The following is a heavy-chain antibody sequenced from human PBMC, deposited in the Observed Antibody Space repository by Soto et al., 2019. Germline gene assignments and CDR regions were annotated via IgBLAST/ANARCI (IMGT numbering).Heavy chain of an antibody. V-gene: IGHV4-61*01. CDR3: ARTGSASYISDNWFDP. J-gene: IGHJ5*02. Sequence: SETLSLTCTVSGGSVSSGSYYWSWIRQPPGKGLEWIGYIYYSGSTNYNPSLKSRVTISVDTSKNQFSLKLSSVTAADTAVYYCARTGSASYISDNWFDPWGQGTLVTVSS. D-gene: IGHD3-10*01. CDR2: IYYSGST. CDR1: GGSVSSGSYY.